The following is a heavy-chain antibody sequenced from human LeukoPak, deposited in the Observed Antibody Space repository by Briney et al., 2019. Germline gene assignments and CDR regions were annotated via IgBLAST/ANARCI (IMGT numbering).Heavy chain of an antibody. J-gene: IGHJ2*01. CDR1: GGTCSSYA. Sequence: SVKVSCKASGGTCSSYAISWVRQAPGQGLERMGRIIPIFGIANYAQKFQGRVTITADKSTSTAYMELSSLRSEDTAVYYCASRCTNGVCTDWYFDLWGRGTLVTVSS. CDR2: IIPIFGIA. CDR3: ASRCTNGVCTDWYFDL. V-gene: IGHV1-69*04. D-gene: IGHD2-8*01.